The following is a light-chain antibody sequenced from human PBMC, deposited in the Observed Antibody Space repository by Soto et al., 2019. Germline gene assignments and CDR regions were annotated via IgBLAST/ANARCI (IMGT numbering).Light chain of an antibody. CDR3: AAWDTSLSAHVL. Sequence: QSVLTQPPSVSAAPGQKVTISCSGSSSNIGNNYVSWYQQLPGTAPKLLIYEVNKRPSGIPDRFSGSKSGTSATLGITGLQTGDEAEYYCAAWDTSLSAHVLFGGGTKLTVL. J-gene: IGLJ2*01. CDR1: SSNIGNNY. V-gene: IGLV1-51*02. CDR2: EVN.